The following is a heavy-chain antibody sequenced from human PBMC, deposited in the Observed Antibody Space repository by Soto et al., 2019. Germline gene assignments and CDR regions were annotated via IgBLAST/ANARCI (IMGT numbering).Heavy chain of an antibody. D-gene: IGHD4-17*01. Sequence: PSETLSLTCTVSCGPFSIGGYYWILIRQEPGKGLEWIGYIYQNGDTSYNPSLKSRVTISADTSKTQFSLKLSSVTAADTAVYYCARGDSTVSSVFDYWGQGMLVTVSS. J-gene: IGHJ4*02. CDR1: CGPFSIGGYY. V-gene: IGHV4-31*03. CDR3: ARGDSTVSSVFDY. CDR2: IYQNGDT.